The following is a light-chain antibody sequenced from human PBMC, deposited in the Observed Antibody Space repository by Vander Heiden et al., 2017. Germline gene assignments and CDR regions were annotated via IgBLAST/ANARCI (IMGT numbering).Light chain of an antibody. J-gene: IGLJ2*01. Sequence: SYELTQPPSVSVPPGPTAIITSSGDKLGDKYACWYQQKPGQSPVLVIYQDSKRPSGIPERFSGSNSGNTATLTISGTQAMDEADYYCQAWDSSTVVFGGGTKLTVL. V-gene: IGLV3-1*01. CDR3: QAWDSSTVV. CDR1: KLGDKY. CDR2: QDS.